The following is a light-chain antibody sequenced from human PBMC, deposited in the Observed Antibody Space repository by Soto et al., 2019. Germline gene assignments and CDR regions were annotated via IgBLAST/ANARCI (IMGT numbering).Light chain of an antibody. CDR3: QKYNSAPLT. V-gene: IGKV1-27*01. CDR2: ATS. CDR1: QGIAPY. J-gene: IGKJ4*01. Sequence: DVQLTQSPSSLYAFVGDRVIITCRASQGIAPYLAWFQQKPGTVPKLLIYATSTLQSGVPSRFSGSGSGTDITLTINSLQPEDVGTYYCQKYNSAPLTFGGGTKVEIK.